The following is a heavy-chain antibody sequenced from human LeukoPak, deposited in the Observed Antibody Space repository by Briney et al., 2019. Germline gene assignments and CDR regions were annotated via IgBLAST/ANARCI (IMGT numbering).Heavy chain of an antibody. J-gene: IGHJ5*02. CDR2: IIPIVGIA. V-gene: IGHV1-69*04. D-gene: IGHD5-12*01. Sequence: SVKVSCKASGGTFSSYAISWVRQAPGQGLEWMGRIIPIVGIANYAQKFQGRVTITADESTSTAYMELSSLRSEDTAVYYCARDRGYSWRNAVVNGSWFDPWGQGTLVTVSS. CDR3: ARDRGYSWRNAVVNGSWFDP. CDR1: GGTFSSYA.